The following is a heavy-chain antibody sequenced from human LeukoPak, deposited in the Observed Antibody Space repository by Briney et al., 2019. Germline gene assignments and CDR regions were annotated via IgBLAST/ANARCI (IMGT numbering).Heavy chain of an antibody. CDR2: IYYSGST. D-gene: IGHD3-3*01. J-gene: IGHJ5*02. CDR1: GGSISSYY. V-gene: IGHV4-59*01. Sequence: SETLSRTCTVSGGSISSYYWSWIRQPPGKGLEWIGYIYYSGSTNYNPSLKSRDTISVDTSKNQFSLKLSSVTAADTAVYYCARSDFWSGYFHWFDPWGQGTLATVSS. CDR3: ARSDFWSGYFHWFDP.